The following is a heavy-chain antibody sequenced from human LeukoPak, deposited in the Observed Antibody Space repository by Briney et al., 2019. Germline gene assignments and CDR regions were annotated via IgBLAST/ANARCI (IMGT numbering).Heavy chain of an antibody. CDR1: GFSFSYYA. J-gene: IGHJ5*01. CDR3: AKPISGGLAVTADWFDP. Sequence: PGGSLTLSCEASGFSFSYYAMIWLRQPPGKGLEWVSTINPNSGTTSYAASVRGRFTISRDNSKNALYLQLNTLRAEDTAVYSGAKPISGGLAVTADWFDPWGQGTLVVVSS. D-gene: IGHD6-19*01. CDR2: INPNSGTT. V-gene: IGHV3-23*01.